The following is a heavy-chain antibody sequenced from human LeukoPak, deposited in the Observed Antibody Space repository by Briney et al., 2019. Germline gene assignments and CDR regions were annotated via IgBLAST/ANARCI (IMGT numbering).Heavy chain of an antibody. CDR2: IYHGGST. CDR1: GYSISSGYY. J-gene: IGHJ4*02. D-gene: IGHD3-22*01. Sequence: SETLSLTCSVSGYSISSGYYWGWIRQPPGKGLEWIGSIYHGGSTYYNPSLKSRVTISVDMPKNQFSLKLSSVTAADTAVYYCARDPGYYDTSGYPAYFDYWGQGTLVTVSS. V-gene: IGHV4-38-2*02. CDR3: ARDPGYYDTSGYPAYFDY.